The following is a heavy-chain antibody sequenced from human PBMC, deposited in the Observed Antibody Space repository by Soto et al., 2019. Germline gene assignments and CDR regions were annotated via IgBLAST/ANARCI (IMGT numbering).Heavy chain of an antibody. CDR2: ISVGGDST. V-gene: IGHV3-23*01. J-gene: IGHJ4*02. D-gene: IGHD2-15*01. CDR3: AKVGVRYCSGGSCYFHY. Sequence: EVQLLESGGGLVQPGGSLRLSCAASGFTFGSYAMTWVRQAPGKGLEWVSAISVGGDSTYYADSVQGRFSISRDNSRTTLFRQMNSLRAEDTAVYYCAKVGVRYCSGGSCYFHYWGQGTLVTVSS. CDR1: GFTFGSYA.